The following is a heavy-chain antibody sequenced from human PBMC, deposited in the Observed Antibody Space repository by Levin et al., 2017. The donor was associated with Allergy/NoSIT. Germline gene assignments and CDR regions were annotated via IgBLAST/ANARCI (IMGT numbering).Heavy chain of an antibody. CDR3: ATGDPRYGRRPLDY. D-gene: IGHD3-16*01. CDR2: ISGSGDAT. Sequence: PGGSLRLSCAASGFTFDTYAMTWVRQAPGKGLQWVSVISGSGDATYYADSVKGRFTISRDNSKNTLYLQMNSLGVEDTAVYYCATGDPRYGRRPLDYWGQGTLVTVSS. J-gene: IGHJ4*02. V-gene: IGHV3-23*01. CDR1: GFTFDTYA.